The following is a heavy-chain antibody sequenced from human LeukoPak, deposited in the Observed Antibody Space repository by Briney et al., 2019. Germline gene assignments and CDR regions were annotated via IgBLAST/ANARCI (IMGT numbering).Heavy chain of an antibody. J-gene: IGHJ4*02. V-gene: IGHV1-2*02. D-gene: IGHD2-2*01. CDR3: ARSYCSSTSCSPGGDY. CDR1: GYTFTGYY. CDR2: INPNSGGT. Sequence: ASVKVSCKASGYTFTGYYMHWVRQAPGQGLEWMGWINPNSGGTNYAQKFQGRVTMTRDTSISTAYMELSRLRSDDTAVYYCARSYCSSTSCSPGGDYWGQGTLVTVSS.